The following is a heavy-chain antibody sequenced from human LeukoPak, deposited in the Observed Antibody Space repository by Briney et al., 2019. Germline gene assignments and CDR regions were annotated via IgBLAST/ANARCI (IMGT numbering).Heavy chain of an antibody. V-gene: IGHV1-8*01. CDR3: ARDPSVVVAAPLNFDY. Sequence: ASVKVSCKASGYTFTSYDINWVRQATGQGLEWMGWMNPNSGNTGYAQKFQGRVTMTRNTSISTAYMELSSLRAEDTAVYYCARDPSVVVAAPLNFDYWGQGTLVTVSS. J-gene: IGHJ4*02. D-gene: IGHD2-15*01. CDR2: MNPNSGNT. CDR1: GYTFTSYD.